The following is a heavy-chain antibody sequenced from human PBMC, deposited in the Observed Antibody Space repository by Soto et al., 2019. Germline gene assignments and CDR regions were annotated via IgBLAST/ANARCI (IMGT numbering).Heavy chain of an antibody. CDR2: IYYSGST. Sequence: SETLSLTCTFSGDSISSDYWTWVRQPPGKGLEWIGYIYYSGSTNYNPSLKSRVTISVDTTKNQFSLKLSSVTAADTAVYYCARLIWLGEVNNWFDPWGQGTLVTVS. CDR1: GDSISSDY. CDR3: ARLIWLGEVNNWFDP. V-gene: IGHV4-59*12. D-gene: IGHD3-10*01. J-gene: IGHJ5*02.